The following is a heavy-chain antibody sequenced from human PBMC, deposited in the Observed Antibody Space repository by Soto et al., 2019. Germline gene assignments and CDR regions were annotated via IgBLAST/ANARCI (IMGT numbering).Heavy chain of an antibody. Sequence: QVQLVESGGGVVQPGRSLRLSCAASGFTFSSYGMHWVRQAPGKGLEWVAVIWYDGSNKNYADSVKGRFTISRDNSKNTLYLQMNSLRAEDTAVYYCARDIRDSSSSLDYWGQGTLVTVSS. D-gene: IGHD6-6*01. CDR1: GFTFSSYG. CDR3: ARDIRDSSSSLDY. CDR2: IWYDGSNK. V-gene: IGHV3-33*01. J-gene: IGHJ4*02.